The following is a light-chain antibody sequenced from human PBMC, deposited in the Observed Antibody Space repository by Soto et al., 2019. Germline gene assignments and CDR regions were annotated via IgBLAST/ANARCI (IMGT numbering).Light chain of an antibody. Sequence: DIRMTQSPSTLSASIGDRVTITCRASQSISNWVAWYQQKPGKAPKVVIYDASTLAGGVPSRFSGSASGTEYTLTISSLQPDDFATYYCQHYTGYFGQGTKLEIK. CDR3: QHYTGY. V-gene: IGKV1-5*01. CDR2: DAS. CDR1: QSISNW. J-gene: IGKJ2*01.